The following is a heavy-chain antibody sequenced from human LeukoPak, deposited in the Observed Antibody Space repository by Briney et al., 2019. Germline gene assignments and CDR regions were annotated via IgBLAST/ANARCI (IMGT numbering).Heavy chain of an antibody. Sequence: GGSLRLSCAASGFTFSSYAMHWVRQAPGKGLGYVSAISSNGGSTYYANSVKGRFTISRDNAKNSLYLQMNSLRAEDTAVYYCARKTVVGSYFDYWGQGTPVTVSS. J-gene: IGHJ4*02. V-gene: IGHV3-64*01. D-gene: IGHD4-23*01. CDR1: GFTFSSYA. CDR2: ISSNGGST. CDR3: ARKTVVGSYFDY.